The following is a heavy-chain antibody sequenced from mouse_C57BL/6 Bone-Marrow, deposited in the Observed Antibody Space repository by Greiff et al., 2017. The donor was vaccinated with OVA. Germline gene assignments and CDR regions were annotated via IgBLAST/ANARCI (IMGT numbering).Heavy chain of an antibody. D-gene: IGHD5-1*01. J-gene: IGHJ1*03. CDR1: GYTFTSYG. Sequence: QVQLQRSGAELARPGASVKLSCKASGYTFTSYGISWVKQRTGQGLEWIGEIYPRSGNTYYNEKFKGKATLTADKSSSTAYMELRSLTSEDSAVYFCARDLPYWYFDVWGTGTTVTVSS. V-gene: IGHV1-81*01. CDR3: ARDLPYWYFDV. CDR2: IYPRSGNT.